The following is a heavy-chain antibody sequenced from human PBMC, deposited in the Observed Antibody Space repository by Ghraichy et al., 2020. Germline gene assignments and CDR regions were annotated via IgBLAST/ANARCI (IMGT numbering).Heavy chain of an antibody. CDR1: GGSVSSGSHY. CDR3: ARSVLTPVTSFDS. J-gene: IGHJ4*02. Sequence: SETLSLTCTASGGSVSSGSHYWSWVRQPPGKRLEWIGYIYYTGSTAYNLSLKSRVTISLDMSKNQFSLSLTSVTAADTAVYFCARSVLTPVTSFDSWGQGILVTVSS. CDR2: IYYTGST. V-gene: IGHV4-61*01. D-gene: IGHD4-17*01.